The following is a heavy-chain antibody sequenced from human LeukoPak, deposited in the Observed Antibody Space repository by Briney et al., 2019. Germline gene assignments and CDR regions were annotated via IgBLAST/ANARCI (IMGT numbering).Heavy chain of an antibody. V-gene: IGHV4-31*03. Sequence: SQTLSLTCTVSGGSISSGGYYWSWIRQHPGKGLEWIGYIYYSGSTYYNPSLKSRVTISVDTSKNQFSRRLNSVTAADTAVYYCARRGWDSYSYYFDYWGQGTLVTVSS. D-gene: IGHD1-26*01. J-gene: IGHJ4*02. CDR2: IYYSGST. CDR1: GGSISSGGYY. CDR3: ARRGWDSYSYYFDY.